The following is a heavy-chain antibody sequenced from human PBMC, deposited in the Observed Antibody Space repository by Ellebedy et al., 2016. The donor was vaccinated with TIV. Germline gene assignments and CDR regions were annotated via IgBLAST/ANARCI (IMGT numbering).Heavy chain of an antibody. CDR3: AEGRSGWYYFDY. V-gene: IGHV3-21*01. D-gene: IGHD6-19*01. J-gene: IGHJ4*02. CDR2: ISSGSDYI. CDR1: GFTLSGYS. Sequence: GESLKISCAASGFTLSGYSMAWVRQAPGKGLEWVSSISSGSDYIHYADSLEGRLTISRDNAKNSLYLQVNSLRVEDTAVYYCAEGRSGWYYFDYWGQGTPVTVSS.